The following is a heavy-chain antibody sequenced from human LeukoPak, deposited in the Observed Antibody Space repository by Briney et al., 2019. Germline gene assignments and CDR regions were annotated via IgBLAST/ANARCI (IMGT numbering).Heavy chain of an antibody. CDR1: GFTFSSYD. Sequence: GGSLRLSCAASGFTFSSYDKHWVRQATGKGLEWVSAIGTAGDTYYPGSVKGRFTISRENAKNSLYLQMNSLRAGDTAVYYCAKSLYYYGSAGGGMDVWGQGTTVTVSS. V-gene: IGHV3-13*01. J-gene: IGHJ6*02. CDR2: IGTAGDT. D-gene: IGHD3-10*01. CDR3: AKSLYYYGSAGGGMDV.